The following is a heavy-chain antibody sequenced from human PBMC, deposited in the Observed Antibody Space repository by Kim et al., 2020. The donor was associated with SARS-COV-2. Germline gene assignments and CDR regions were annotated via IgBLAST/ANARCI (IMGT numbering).Heavy chain of an antibody. CDR1: GGSFSDYY. D-gene: IGHD3-3*01. V-gene: IGHV4-34*01. CDR3: ASSVNDDFWSGYYYY. Sequence: SETLSLTCAVYGGSFSDYYWSWIRQPPGKGLEWLGEINHSGSTNYNPSLKSRVTISVDTSKNQFSLKLNSVTAADTAVYYCASSVNDDFWSGYYYYWGQGTLVTVSS. J-gene: IGHJ4*02. CDR2: INHSGST.